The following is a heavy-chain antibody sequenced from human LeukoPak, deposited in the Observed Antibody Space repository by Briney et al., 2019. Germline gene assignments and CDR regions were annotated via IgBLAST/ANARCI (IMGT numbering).Heavy chain of an antibody. Sequence: SETLSHTCTVSGGSISSYYWSWIRQPPGKGLEWIGYIYYSGSTNYNPSLKSRVTISVDTSKNQFSLKLSSVTAADTAVYYCARGDCSGGSCYAYYFDYWGQGTLVTVSS. CDR1: GGSISSYY. D-gene: IGHD2-15*01. CDR3: ARGDCSGGSCYAYYFDY. CDR2: IYYSGST. V-gene: IGHV4-59*01. J-gene: IGHJ4*02.